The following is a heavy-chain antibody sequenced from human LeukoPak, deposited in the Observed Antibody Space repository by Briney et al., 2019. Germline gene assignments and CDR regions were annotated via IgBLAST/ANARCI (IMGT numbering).Heavy chain of an antibody. V-gene: IGHV5-10-1*01. CDR1: GYSFTSYW. D-gene: IGHD6-19*01. J-gene: IGHJ4*02. Sequence: GESLKISCKGSGYSFTSYWINWVRQMPGKGLEWMGRIDPSDSYTNYGPSFQGHVTISADKSINTAYLQWSSLKASDTAMYYCARQGGSGWSNDYWGQGTLVSVSA. CDR2: IDPSDSYT. CDR3: ARQGGSGWSNDY.